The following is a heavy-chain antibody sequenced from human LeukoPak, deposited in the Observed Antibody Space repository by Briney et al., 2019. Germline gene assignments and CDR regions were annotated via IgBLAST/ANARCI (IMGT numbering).Heavy chain of an antibody. CDR3: ARRVGFYGSGSLNYFDP. D-gene: IGHD3-10*01. V-gene: IGHV4-39*02. CDR1: GGSIGSSSYY. Sequence: SETLSLTCTVSGGSIGSSSYYWGWIRQPPGKGLEWIGSIFRTGSTYYSASLKSRVSISVDTSKNHIALKLTSVTAADTAVYFCARRVGFYGSGSLNYFDPWGQGILVSVSS. CDR2: IFRTGST. J-gene: IGHJ5*01.